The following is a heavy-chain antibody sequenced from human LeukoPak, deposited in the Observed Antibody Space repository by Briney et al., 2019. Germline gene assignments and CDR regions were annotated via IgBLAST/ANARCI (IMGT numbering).Heavy chain of an antibody. V-gene: IGHV3-64D*09. CDR3: VKDLRSDFMGVLSRYLSY. CDR2: ISRNGGST. CDR1: GFTFSSFA. Sequence: GGSLRLSCSPSGFTFSSFAMHWVRQAPGKRLEYVAAISRNGGSTYYADSVKGRFTISRDNSKSTLYLQMSSLRAEDTAVYLCVKDLRSDFMGVLSRYLSYWGQGTLVTVSS. D-gene: IGHD2/OR15-2a*01. J-gene: IGHJ4*02.